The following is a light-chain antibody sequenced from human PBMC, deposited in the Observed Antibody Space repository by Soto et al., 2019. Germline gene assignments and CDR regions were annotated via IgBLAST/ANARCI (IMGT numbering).Light chain of an antibody. V-gene: IGKV3-20*01. CDR3: QQYGSSPRT. CDR2: GAS. CDR1: QSVTNY. Sequence: EIVLTQSPGTLSLSPGERTSLSCRASQSVTNYLAWYQRKPGQAPRLLIYGASTRATGVPDRFSGSGSGTDLTLSISRLEPEDFAVYYCQQYGSSPRTFGQGTKLEIK. J-gene: IGKJ2*01.